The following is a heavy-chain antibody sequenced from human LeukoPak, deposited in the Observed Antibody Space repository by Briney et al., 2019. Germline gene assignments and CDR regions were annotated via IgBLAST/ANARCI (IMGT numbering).Heavy chain of an antibody. CDR2: IYPGDYET. D-gene: IGHD2-21*02. V-gene: IGHV5-51*01. CDR3: AIPPGYCGNDCSFDH. Sequence: HGASLQISCEGSGSSFSNYWIGWVRPMPGKALEWMGIIYPGDYETRYSPSFQGLVTISVDKSISTAYLQWSSLKASDTAMYYCAIPPGYCGNDCSFDHWGQGTLVTVSS. J-gene: IGHJ4*02. CDR1: GSSFSNYW.